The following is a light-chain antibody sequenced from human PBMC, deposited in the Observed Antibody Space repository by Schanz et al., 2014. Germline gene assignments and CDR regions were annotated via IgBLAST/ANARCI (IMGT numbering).Light chain of an antibody. CDR1: QSVSSN. CDR3: QHYNNWPPHHT. J-gene: IGKJ2*01. CDR2: GAS. Sequence: EIVLTQSPGTLSLSPGERATLSCRASQSVSSNLAWYQQKPGQAPRLLIYGASTRATGIPARFSGSGSGTDFTLTISSLQSEDFAVYYCQHYNNWPPHHTFGQGTKLEIK. V-gene: IGKV3-15*01.